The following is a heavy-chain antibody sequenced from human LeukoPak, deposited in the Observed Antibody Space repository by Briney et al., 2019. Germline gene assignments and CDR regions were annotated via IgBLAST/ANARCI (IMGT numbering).Heavy chain of an antibody. D-gene: IGHD5-12*01. J-gene: IGHJ4*02. Sequence: SETLSLTCTVSGGSISSSSYYWGWIRQPPRKGLEWIGSIYYSGSTYYNQSPKSRVTMSVDTSKNQFSLKLSSVTAADTAVYYCARSRGLDYWGQGTLVTVSS. CDR3: ARSRGLDY. CDR2: IYYSGST. CDR1: GGSISSSSYY. V-gene: IGHV4-39*07.